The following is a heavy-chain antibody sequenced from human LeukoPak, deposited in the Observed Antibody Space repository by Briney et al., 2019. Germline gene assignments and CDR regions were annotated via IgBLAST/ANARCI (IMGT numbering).Heavy chain of an antibody. D-gene: IGHD1-26*01. Sequence: SETLSLTCTVPGGSISSYYWSWIRQPPGKGLEWIGYIYYSGSTNYNPSLKSRVTISVDTSKNQFSLKLSSVTAADTAVYYCARGGIVGATPFDYWGQGTLVTVSS. V-gene: IGHV4-59*01. CDR3: ARGGIVGATPFDY. CDR2: IYYSGST. J-gene: IGHJ4*02. CDR1: GGSISSYY.